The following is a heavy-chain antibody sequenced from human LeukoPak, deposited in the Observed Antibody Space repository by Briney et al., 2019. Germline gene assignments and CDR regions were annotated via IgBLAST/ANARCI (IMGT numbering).Heavy chain of an antibody. Sequence: QAGGSLRLSCAASGFTFSSYAMSWVRQAPGKGLEWVSAISGSGGSTYYADSVKGRFTISRDNSKNTLYLQMNSLRAEDTAVYYCAKPVSNYAGVLFDYWGQGTLVTVST. CDR2: ISGSGGST. CDR1: GFTFSSYA. J-gene: IGHJ4*02. V-gene: IGHV3-23*01. D-gene: IGHD4-11*01. CDR3: AKPVSNYAGVLFDY.